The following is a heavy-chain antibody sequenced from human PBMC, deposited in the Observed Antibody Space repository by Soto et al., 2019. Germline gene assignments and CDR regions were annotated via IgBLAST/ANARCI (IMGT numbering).Heavy chain of an antibody. V-gene: IGHV3-15*01. J-gene: IGHJ4*02. CDR3: TTDPGDYEDF. Sequence: EVQLVETGGDLVKPGGCLRLSCAASGITLINAWRSWFRQAPGKGLEWVGRIKNRADGGTADYAAPVRGRFTISRDDSRNTLFLQMNGLEAEDTAVYYCTTDPGDYEDFWGQGTLVTVSS. CDR2: IKNRADGGTA. D-gene: IGHD4-17*01. CDR1: GITLINAW.